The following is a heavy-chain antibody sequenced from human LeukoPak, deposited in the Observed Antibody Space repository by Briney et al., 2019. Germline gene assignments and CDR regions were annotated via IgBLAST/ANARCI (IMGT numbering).Heavy chain of an antibody. D-gene: IGHD3-10*01. Sequence: GGSLRLSFAASGFTFSSYGMHWVRQAPGKGLEWVAVIWYGGSNKYYADSVKGRFTISRDNAKNSLYLQMNSLRAEDTALYYCVRGVSFLDYWGQGTLVTVSS. CDR1: GFTFSSYG. CDR3: VRGVSFLDY. V-gene: IGHV3-33*03. J-gene: IGHJ4*02. CDR2: IWYGGSNK.